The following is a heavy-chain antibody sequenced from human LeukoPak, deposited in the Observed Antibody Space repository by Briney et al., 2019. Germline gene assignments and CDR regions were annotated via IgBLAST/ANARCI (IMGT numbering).Heavy chain of an antibody. Sequence: ASVKVSCKASGGTFSSYAISWVRQAPGQGLEWMGRIIPILGIANYAQKFQGRVTITADKSTSTAYMELSSLRSEDTAVYYCARDFGPVSEGLRDYYGSGNSRIAFDIWGQGTMVTVSS. J-gene: IGHJ3*02. D-gene: IGHD3-10*01. CDR1: GGTFSSYA. V-gene: IGHV1-69*04. CDR3: ARDFGPVSEGLRDYYGSGNSRIAFDI. CDR2: IIPILGIA.